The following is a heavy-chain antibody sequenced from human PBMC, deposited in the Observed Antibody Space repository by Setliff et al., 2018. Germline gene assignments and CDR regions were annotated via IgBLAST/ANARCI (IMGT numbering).Heavy chain of an antibody. V-gene: IGHV3-30*02. Sequence: PGGSLRLSCAASGFHFNSYGMHWVRQAPGKGLEWVAFIRFDGSNKNYEDSVKGRFTISRDNPRSTLYLQMNSLRAEDTALYYCANYEQRPRNLDYWGQGTLVTVSS. CDR3: ANYEQRPRNLDY. D-gene: IGHD6-25*01. J-gene: IGHJ4*02. CDR2: IRFDGSNK. CDR1: GFHFNSYG.